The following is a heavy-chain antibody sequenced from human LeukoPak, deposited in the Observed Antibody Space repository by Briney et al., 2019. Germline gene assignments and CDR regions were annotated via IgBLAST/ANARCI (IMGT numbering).Heavy chain of an antibody. CDR2: IHTTVST. CDR3: ARDQVTMVRGVITPHNWFDP. J-gene: IGHJ5*02. CDR1: GGSMSSYY. V-gene: IGHV4-59*01. D-gene: IGHD3-10*01. Sequence: SETLSLTCSVSGGSMSSYYWTWIRQPPGKGLEWIGYIHTTVSTNYNPSLKSRVTISVDTSKNQFSLKLSSVTAADTAVYYCARDQVTMVRGVITPHNWFDPWGQGTLVTVSS.